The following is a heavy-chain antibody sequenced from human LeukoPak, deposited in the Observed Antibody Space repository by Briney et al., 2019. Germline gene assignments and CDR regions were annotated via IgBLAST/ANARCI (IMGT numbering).Heavy chain of an antibody. CDR1: GFTFSSYA. Sequence: GSLRLSCVASGFTFSSYAMSWFRQAPGRGLEWVSAIDGSGGSTYYADSVKGRFTISRDNSKNTLYLQMNSPGAEDTAIYYCATEDSSGWYGDYWGQGTLVTVSS. CDR2: IDGSGGST. D-gene: IGHD6-19*01. CDR3: ATEDSSGWYGDY. J-gene: IGHJ4*02. V-gene: IGHV3-23*01.